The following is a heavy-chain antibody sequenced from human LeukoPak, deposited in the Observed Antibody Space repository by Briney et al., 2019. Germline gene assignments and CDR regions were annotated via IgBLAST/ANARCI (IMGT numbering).Heavy chain of an antibody. D-gene: IGHD3-22*01. CDR1: GGSISSSSYY. CDR3: VSGYYAMGGFDF. V-gene: IGHV4-39*07. Sequence: PSETLSLTCTVSGGSISSSSYYWGWIRQPPGKGLEWIGSIYYSGSAYYNPSLKSRVTISIDTSKNQFSLNLSSVTAADTAVYYCVSGYYAMGGFDFWGQGTKVTVSS. J-gene: IGHJ3*01. CDR2: IYYSGSA.